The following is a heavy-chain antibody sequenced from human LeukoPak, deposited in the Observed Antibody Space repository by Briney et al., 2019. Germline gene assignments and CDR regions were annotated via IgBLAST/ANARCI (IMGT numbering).Heavy chain of an antibody. CDR1: GFTFSNYA. CDR3: AKDLKQLANFDY. D-gene: IGHD6-6*01. J-gene: IGHJ4*02. Sequence: PGGSLRLSCAASGFTFSNYAMNWVRQAPGKGLEWVAVLIGSSGATDYADSVKGRFTISRDNSKNTLYLQMNSLRAEDTAVYYCAKDLKQLANFDYWGQGTLVTVSS. V-gene: IGHV3-23*01. CDR2: LIGSSGAT.